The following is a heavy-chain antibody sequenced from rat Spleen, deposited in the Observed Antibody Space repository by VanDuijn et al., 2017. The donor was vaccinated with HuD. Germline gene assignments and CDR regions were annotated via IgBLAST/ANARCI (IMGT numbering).Heavy chain of an antibody. J-gene: IGHJ4*01. CDR2: IWGNGNT. Sequence: QVQLKESGPGLVQPSQTLSLTCTVSGFSLSNYGVFWVRQPPGKGLEWMGLIWGNGNTNYNSALKSRLSISRDTSKSQVFLKMNSLQSEDTTTYYCARDYSRYIYGVMDAWGQGASVTVSS. CDR3: ARDYSRYIYGVMDA. D-gene: IGHD1-2*01. CDR1: GFSLSNYG. V-gene: IGHV2-13*01.